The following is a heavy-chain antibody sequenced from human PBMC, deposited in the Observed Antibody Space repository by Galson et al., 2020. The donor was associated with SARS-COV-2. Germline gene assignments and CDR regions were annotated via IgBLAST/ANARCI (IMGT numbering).Heavy chain of an antibody. CDR2: ISAYNGNT. J-gene: IGHJ5*02. CDR1: GYTFNSYG. CDR3: ARDDSPRAYFYGSGSSPTKYFDP. D-gene: IGHD3-10*01. Sequence: ASVKVSCKASGYTFNSYGINWVRQAPGQGLEWMGWISAYNGNTDYAQNLQGRVTMTTDTTATTAYMELRGLRADDTAVYYCARDDSPRAYFYGSGSSPTKYFDPWGQGTLVTVSS. V-gene: IGHV1-18*01.